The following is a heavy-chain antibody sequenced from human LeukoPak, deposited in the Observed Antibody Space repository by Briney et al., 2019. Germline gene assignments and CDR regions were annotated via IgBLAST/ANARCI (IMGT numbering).Heavy chain of an antibody. Sequence: SSETLSLTCTVSGGSISSYYWSWIRQPPGKGLEWIGYIYYSGSTNYNPSLKSRVTISVDTSKNQFSLKLSSVTAADTAVYYCAGEALNAYDSSGYYAWGQGTLVTVSS. J-gene: IGHJ4*02. CDR3: AGEALNAYDSSGYYA. V-gene: IGHV4-59*01. D-gene: IGHD3-22*01. CDR1: GGSISSYY. CDR2: IYYSGST.